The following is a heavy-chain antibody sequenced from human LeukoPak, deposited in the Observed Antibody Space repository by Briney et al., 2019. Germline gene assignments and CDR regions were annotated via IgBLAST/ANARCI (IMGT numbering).Heavy chain of an antibody. J-gene: IGHJ5*02. V-gene: IGHV3-53*01. Sequence: GRSLRLSCAASGFTFSSYGMHRVRQAPGKGLEWVSAIHTSGDTCYADSVKGRFTISRDTSKNTLYLQINSLRVEDTAVYYCIVFGDSNHWGQGTLVTVSS. CDR3: IVFGDSNH. CDR2: IHTSGDT. CDR1: GFTFSSYG. D-gene: IGHD4-17*01.